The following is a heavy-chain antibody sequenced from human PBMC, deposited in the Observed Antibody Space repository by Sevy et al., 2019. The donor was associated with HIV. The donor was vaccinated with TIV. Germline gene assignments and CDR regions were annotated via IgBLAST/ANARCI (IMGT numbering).Heavy chain of an antibody. Sequence: GGSLILSCAASGFTFSSYSMNWVRQAPGKGLEWVSYISSSSSTIYYADSVKGRFTISRDNAKNSLYLQMNSLRAEDTAVYYCARDDYYDSSGYYYGSAFDIWGQGTMVTVSS. D-gene: IGHD3-22*01. CDR2: ISSSSSTI. V-gene: IGHV3-48*01. CDR3: ARDDYYDSSGYYYGSAFDI. J-gene: IGHJ3*02. CDR1: GFTFSSYS.